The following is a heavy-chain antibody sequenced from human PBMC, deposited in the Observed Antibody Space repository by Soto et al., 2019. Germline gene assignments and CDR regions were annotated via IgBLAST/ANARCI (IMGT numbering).Heavy chain of an antibody. CDR1: GYTFTSYD. CDR2: MNPNSGNT. J-gene: IGHJ5*02. Sequence: GASVKVSCKASGYTFTSYDINWVRQATGQGLEWMGWMNPNSGNTGYAQKFQGRVTMTRNTSISTAYMELSSLRSEDTAVYYCAREYCSSTSCYWRRYNWFDPWGQGTLVTVSS. D-gene: IGHD2-2*01. V-gene: IGHV1-8*01. CDR3: AREYCSSTSCYWRRYNWFDP.